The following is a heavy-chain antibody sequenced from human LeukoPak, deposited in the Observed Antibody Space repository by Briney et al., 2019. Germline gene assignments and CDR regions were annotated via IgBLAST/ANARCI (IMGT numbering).Heavy chain of an antibody. D-gene: IGHD6-19*01. CDR2: ITGSGDST. CDR1: GFTFSNYA. J-gene: IGHJ4*02. Sequence: GGSLRLSCAASGFTFSNYAMSWVRQAPGKGLEWVADITGSGDSTYNADSVKGRFTISRDNTKNMFYLQMNSLRAEDTAVYYCVKNSGGSVAGLFDHWGQGTLVTVSS. CDR3: VKNSGGSVAGLFDH. V-gene: IGHV3-23*01.